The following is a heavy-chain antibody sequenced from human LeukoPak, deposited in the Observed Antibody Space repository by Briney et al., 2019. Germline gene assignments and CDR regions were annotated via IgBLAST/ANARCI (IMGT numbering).Heavy chain of an antibody. Sequence: SETLSLTCTVSGGSISSHYWSWIRQPPGKGLEWIGYIYYSGGTNYNPSLKSRVTISVDTSKNQFSLKLSSVTAADTAVYYCARDLAARPAYMDVWGKGTTVTVSS. J-gene: IGHJ6*03. CDR2: IYYSGGT. CDR3: ARDLAARPAYMDV. CDR1: GGSISSHY. V-gene: IGHV4-59*11. D-gene: IGHD6-6*01.